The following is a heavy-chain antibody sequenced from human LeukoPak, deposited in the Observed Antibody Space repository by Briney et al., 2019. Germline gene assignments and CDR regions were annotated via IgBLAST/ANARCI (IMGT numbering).Heavy chain of an antibody. Sequence: GRSLRLSCAASGFTFSSYAMHWVRQAPGKGLEWVAVISYDGSNKYYADSVKGRFTISSDNSKNTLYLQMNSLRAEDTAVYYCARLGYSSGSGYIPYFDYWGQGTLVTVSS. J-gene: IGHJ4*02. D-gene: IGHD6-19*01. CDR3: ARLGYSSGSGYIPYFDY. CDR1: GFTFSSYA. CDR2: ISYDGSNK. V-gene: IGHV3-30*04.